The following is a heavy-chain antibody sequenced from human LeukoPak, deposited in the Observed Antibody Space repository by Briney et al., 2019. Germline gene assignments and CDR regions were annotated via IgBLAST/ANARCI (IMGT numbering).Heavy chain of an antibody. Sequence: PGGSLRLSCAASGFTFSSYSMSWIRQPPGKGLEGIGYIYYSGSTNYNPSLKSRVTISVDTSKNQFSLKLSSVTAADTAVYYCARDLWFGELLSDRDAFDIWGQGTMVTVSS. V-gene: IGHV4-59*01. CDR3: ARDLWFGELLSDRDAFDI. J-gene: IGHJ3*02. CDR1: GFTFSSYS. CDR2: IYYSGST. D-gene: IGHD3-10*01.